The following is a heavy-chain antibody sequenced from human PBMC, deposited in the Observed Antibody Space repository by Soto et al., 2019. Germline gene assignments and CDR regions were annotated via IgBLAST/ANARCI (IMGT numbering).Heavy chain of an antibody. CDR2: INPNSGGT. CDR3: ARDYCSSTSCYPYYYYGMDV. CDR1: GYTFTGYY. V-gene: IGHV1-2*04. D-gene: IGHD2-2*01. Sequence: QVQLVQSGAEVKKPGASVKVSCKASGYTFTGYYMHWVRQAPGQGLEWMGWINPNSGGTNYAQKFQGWVTMTRDTSISTAYMELSRLRSDDTAVYYCARDYCSSTSCYPYYYYGMDVWGQGTTVTVSS. J-gene: IGHJ6*02.